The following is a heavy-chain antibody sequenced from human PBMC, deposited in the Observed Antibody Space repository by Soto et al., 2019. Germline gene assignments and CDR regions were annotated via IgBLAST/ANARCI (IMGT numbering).Heavy chain of an antibody. CDR2: IYYSGSA. CDR1: GGSISNYY. D-gene: IGHD2-15*01. J-gene: IGHJ4*02. V-gene: IGHV4-59*01. Sequence: QVQLQESGPGLVKPSETLSLTCTVSGGSISNYYCSWIRQPPGKGLERIGYIYYSGSANYNHSLKSRVTISVDTSKNQFSLKLSSVTAADTAVYYCARAGAATLSDFWGQGTLVTVSS. CDR3: ARAGAATLSDF.